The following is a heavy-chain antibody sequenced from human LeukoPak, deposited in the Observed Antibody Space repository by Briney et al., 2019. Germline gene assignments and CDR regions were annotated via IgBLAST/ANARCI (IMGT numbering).Heavy chain of an antibody. CDR3: ASHSTI. J-gene: IGHJ4*02. CDR1: GFTFSSYE. CDR2: ISISGDTT. D-gene: IGHD5-18*01. V-gene: IGHV3-48*03. Sequence: GGSLRLSCAASGFTFSSYEMNWVRQAPGKGLEWISYISISGDTTYYADSVKGRFTFSRDNAKKSLSLQMSSLRAEDTAVYYCASHSTIWGQGTLVTVSS.